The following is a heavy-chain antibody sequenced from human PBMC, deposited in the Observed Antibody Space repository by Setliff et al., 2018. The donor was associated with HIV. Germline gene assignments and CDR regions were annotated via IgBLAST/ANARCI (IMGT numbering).Heavy chain of an antibody. CDR2: INPNSGGT. CDR1: RYTFTGYY. Sequence: ASVKVSCKASRYTFTGYYMHWVRQAPGQGLEWMGWINPNSGGTNYAQKFQGRVTMTRDTSISTAYMELSRPRSDDTAVYYCARDVGVRGVIITVSWFDPWGQGTLVTVSS. D-gene: IGHD3-10*01. J-gene: IGHJ5*02. CDR3: ARDVGVRGVIITVSWFDP. V-gene: IGHV1-2*02.